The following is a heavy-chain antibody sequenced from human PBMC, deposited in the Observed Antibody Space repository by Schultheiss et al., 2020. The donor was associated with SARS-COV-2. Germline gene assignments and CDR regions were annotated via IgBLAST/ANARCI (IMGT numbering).Heavy chain of an antibody. V-gene: IGHV1-69*13. CDR2: IIPIFGTA. CDR1: GYTFTSYD. Sequence: SVKVSCKASGYTFTSYDINWVRQATGQGLEWMGGIIPIFGTANYAQKFQGRVTITADESTSTAYMELSSLRSEDTAVYYCARIPNQYYDFWSGYRDAFDIWGPGTMVTVSS. CDR3: ARIPNQYYDFWSGYRDAFDI. J-gene: IGHJ3*02. D-gene: IGHD3-3*01.